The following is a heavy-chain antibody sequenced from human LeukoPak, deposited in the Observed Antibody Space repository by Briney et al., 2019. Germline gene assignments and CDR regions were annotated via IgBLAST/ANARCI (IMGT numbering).Heavy chain of an antibody. CDR3: ARVHGSSGWYYFDY. Sequence: KASETLSLTCTVSGGSISSYYWTWIRQPPGKGLEWIGHISYSGSTSYNPSLKSRVTISVDTSKNQFSLKLSSVTAADTAVYHCARVHGSSGWYYFDYWGQGTLVTVSS. CDR1: GGSISSYY. J-gene: IGHJ4*02. CDR2: ISYSGST. V-gene: IGHV4-59*01. D-gene: IGHD6-19*01.